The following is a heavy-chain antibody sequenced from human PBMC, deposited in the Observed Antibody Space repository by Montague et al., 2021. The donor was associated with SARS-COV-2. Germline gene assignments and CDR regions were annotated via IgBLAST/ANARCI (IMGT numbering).Heavy chain of an antibody. J-gene: IGHJ4*02. CDR2: IYHNGNT. V-gene: IGHV4-39*01. Sequence: SETLSLTCNVSGDSITNTRYFWGWIRQPPGKALEWIGSIYHNGNTYYNPSLERRALLSIDTSKNQFSLRLSAVIASDTAVYYCAVELNYFFDYWGQGFLVPVSS. D-gene: IGHD1-7*01. CDR3: AVELNYFFDY. CDR1: GDSITNTRYF.